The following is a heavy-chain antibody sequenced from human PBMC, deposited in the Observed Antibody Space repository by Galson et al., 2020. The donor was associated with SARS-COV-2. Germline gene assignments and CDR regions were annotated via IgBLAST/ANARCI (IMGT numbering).Heavy chain of an antibody. D-gene: IGHD3-10*01. Sequence: GESLKISCAASGFTFSSYAMHWVRQAPGKGLEWVAVISYDGSNKYYADSVKGRFTISRDNSKNTLYLQMNSLRAEDTAVYYCARLPMVQGVVRPNYGMDVWGQGTTVTVSS. J-gene: IGHJ6*02. CDR2: ISYDGSNK. CDR1: GFTFSSYA. V-gene: IGHV3-30*04. CDR3: ARLPMVQGVVRPNYGMDV.